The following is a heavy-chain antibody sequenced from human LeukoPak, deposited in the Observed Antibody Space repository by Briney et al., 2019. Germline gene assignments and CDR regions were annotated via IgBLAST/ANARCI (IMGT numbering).Heavy chain of an antibody. D-gene: IGHD2-15*01. CDR2: INPNSGGT. CDR3: AREEVAATRGADY. V-gene: IGHV1-2*02. CDR1: GYTFTGFY. Sequence: ASVKVSCKASGYTFTGFYIHWVRQAPGQGLEWMGWINPNSGGTNYAQKFQGRVTMTRDTSISTAYMELSRLRSDDTAVYYCAREEVAATRGADYWGQGTLVTVSS. J-gene: IGHJ4*02.